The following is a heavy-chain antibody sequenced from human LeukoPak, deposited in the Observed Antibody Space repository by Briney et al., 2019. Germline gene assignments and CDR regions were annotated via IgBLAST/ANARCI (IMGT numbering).Heavy chain of an antibody. CDR3: ARGSGDDFWSGHREPYYMDV. J-gene: IGHJ6*03. CDR2: IYYSGST. Sequence: SETLSLTCTVSGGSISSYYWSWIRQPPGKGLEWIGYIYYSGSTNYNPSLKSRVTISVDTSKNQFSLKLSSVTAADTAVYYCARGSGDDFWSGHREPYYMDVWGKGTTVTVSS. D-gene: IGHD3-3*01. CDR1: GGSISSYY. V-gene: IGHV4-59*01.